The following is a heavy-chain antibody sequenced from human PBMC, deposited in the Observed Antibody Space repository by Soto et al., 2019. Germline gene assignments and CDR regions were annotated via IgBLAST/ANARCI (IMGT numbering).Heavy chain of an antibody. CDR2: IYYSGST. CDR1: GGSISSSSYY. CDR3: AREEVVVVVAATHGYYYYGMDV. J-gene: IGHJ6*02. Sequence: SETLSLTCTVSGGSISSSSYYWGWIRPPPGKGLEWIGSIYYSGSTYYNPSLKSRVTISVDTSKNQFSLKLSSVTAADTAVYYCAREEVVVVVAATHGYYYYGMDVWGQGTTVT. V-gene: IGHV4-39*02. D-gene: IGHD2-15*01.